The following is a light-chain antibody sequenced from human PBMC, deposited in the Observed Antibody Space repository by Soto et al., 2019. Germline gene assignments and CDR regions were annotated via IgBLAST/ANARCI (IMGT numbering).Light chain of an antibody. CDR3: SSYTTRSTLI. CDR2: DVS. Sequence: QSVLTQPVSVSGSPGQSITISCTGTSSDVGGYNYVSWYQQHPGKVPKLMIYDVSNRPSGVSNRFSGSKSGNTASLAISGLQAEDEADYYCSSYTTRSTLIFGGGTKLTVL. V-gene: IGLV2-14*01. CDR1: SSDVGGYNY. J-gene: IGLJ2*01.